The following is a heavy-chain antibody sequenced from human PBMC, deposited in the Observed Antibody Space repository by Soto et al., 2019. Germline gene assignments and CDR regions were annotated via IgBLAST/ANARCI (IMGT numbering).Heavy chain of an antibody. CDR2: ISGYNINT. D-gene: IGHD1-26*01. J-gene: IGHJ4*02. CDR3: ARERRWEPLLY. Sequence: QVRLVQSGPEVKKPGASVRVSCKASGYTFANYGITWVRQTSGQGLEWLGWISGYNINTHYAQKFEDRVTLTTDKSTSTVYMELRSLKSPDTAIYFCARERRWEPLLYWGQGTLVTVSP. CDR1: GYTFANYG. V-gene: IGHV1-18*01.